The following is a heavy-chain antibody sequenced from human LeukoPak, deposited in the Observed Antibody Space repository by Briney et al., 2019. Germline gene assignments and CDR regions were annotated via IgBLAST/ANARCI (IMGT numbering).Heavy chain of an antibody. J-gene: IGHJ4*02. CDR1: GFTFSSYW. CDR3: ARGRPHGNDY. Sequence: GGSLRLSCEASGFTFSSYWMNWVRQAPGKGLVWVSRIASDGSSTTYADSVKGRFSISRDNAKNTLYLQMNSLRVEGTAVYYCARGRPHGNDYWGQGTLVTVSS. D-gene: IGHD4-23*01. CDR2: IASDGSST. V-gene: IGHV3-74*01.